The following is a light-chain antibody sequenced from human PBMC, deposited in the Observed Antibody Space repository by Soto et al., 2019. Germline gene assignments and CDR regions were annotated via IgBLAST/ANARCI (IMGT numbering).Light chain of an antibody. CDR2: WAS. Sequence: DIVMTQSPDSLAVSLGERATINCKSSQTVLYNSNNKNYLAWYQQKPGQPPKLLIYWASTRESGVPDRISGSGSGTDFTLTISSLQAEDVAVYYCQQYYGTPLTFGQGTRLEI. CDR3: QQYYGTPLT. J-gene: IGKJ5*01. CDR1: QTVLYNSNNKNY. V-gene: IGKV4-1*01.